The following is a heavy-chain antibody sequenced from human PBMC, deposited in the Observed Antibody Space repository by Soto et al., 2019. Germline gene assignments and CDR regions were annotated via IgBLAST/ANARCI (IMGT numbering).Heavy chain of an antibody. V-gene: IGHV1-24*01. D-gene: IGHD3-10*01. CDR2: FDPEDGET. CDR1: GYTLTELS. Sequence: ASVKVSCKVSGYTLTELSMHWVRQAPGKGLEWMGGFDPEDGETIYAQKFQGRVTMTEDTSTDTAYMELSSLRSEDTAVYYCATVRAVTPYYYSYYMDVWGKGTTVTVSS. J-gene: IGHJ6*03. CDR3: ATVRAVTPYYYSYYMDV.